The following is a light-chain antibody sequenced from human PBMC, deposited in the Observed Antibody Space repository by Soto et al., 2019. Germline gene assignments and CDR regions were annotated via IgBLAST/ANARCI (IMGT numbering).Light chain of an antibody. CDR2: EVT. CDR3: SSYTGGNPSYV. Sequence: ALTQPPSASGSPGQSVTIACTGTSSDVGGYDYVSWYQQHPGKAPKLMIYEVTIRPSGVSDRFSGSKSGNTASLTVSGLQAEDEADYYCSSYTGGNPSYVFGTGTKVTVL. J-gene: IGLJ1*01. CDR1: SSDVGGYDY. V-gene: IGLV2-8*01.